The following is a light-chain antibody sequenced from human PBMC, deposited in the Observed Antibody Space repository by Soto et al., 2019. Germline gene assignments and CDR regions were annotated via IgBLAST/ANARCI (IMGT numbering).Light chain of an antibody. Sequence: VMTQSPATLSLSPGERATVSCMACQSVNSNLAWYQQNLGQAPRLLIYGASTRATGIPARFSGSGSGTDFTLTISSLQPEDFATYYCQQSYSTLWTFGQGTNVDI. CDR1: QSVNSN. V-gene: IGKV3D-15*01. CDR3: QQSYSTLWT. CDR2: GAS. J-gene: IGKJ1*01.